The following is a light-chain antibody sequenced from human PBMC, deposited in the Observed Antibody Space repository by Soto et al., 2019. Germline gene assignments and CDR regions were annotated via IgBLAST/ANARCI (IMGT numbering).Light chain of an antibody. CDR1: QSFSSNY. CDR2: GAT. V-gene: IGKV3-20*01. J-gene: IGKJ1*01. CDR3: QQYSSVWT. Sequence: EIVLTQSPGTLSLSPGERDTLSCRASQSFSSNYLAWYQQKSGQAPRILIYGATTRATGIPDRFSGSESGTDFTLTISRLEPEDSAVYYCQQYSSVWTFGQGTKV.